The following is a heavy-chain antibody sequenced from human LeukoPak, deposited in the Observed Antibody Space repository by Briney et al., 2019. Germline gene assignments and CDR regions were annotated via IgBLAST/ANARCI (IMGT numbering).Heavy chain of an antibody. V-gene: IGHV4-4*02. CDR3: AKIYCATTTCYADF. CDR2: ISSQSGTT. J-gene: IGHJ4*02. Sequence: SETLSLTCAVSGGSISSYNWWTWVRQSPEKGLEWIGEISSQSGTTNYSPSLMGRVTVSLDKSKNQFSLRLTSVSAADTALYNCAKIYCATTTCYADFWGQGIQVTVSS. D-gene: IGHD2-2*01. CDR1: GGSISSYNW.